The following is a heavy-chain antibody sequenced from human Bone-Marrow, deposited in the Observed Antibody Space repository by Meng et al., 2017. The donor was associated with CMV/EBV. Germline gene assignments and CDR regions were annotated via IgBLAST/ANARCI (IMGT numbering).Heavy chain of an antibody. Sequence: GGSLRLSCAASGFRFSTSWMSWVRQGPGKGLEWVANINEDGSEKYYVGSVRGRFTISRDNGENSLFLQMSRLRAEDTAVYYCARDDSGYRYYYYGMDVWGQGTTVTVSS. CDR1: GFRFSTSW. D-gene: IGHD5-12*01. V-gene: IGHV3-7*03. J-gene: IGHJ6*02. CDR3: ARDDSGYRYYYYGMDV. CDR2: INEDGSEK.